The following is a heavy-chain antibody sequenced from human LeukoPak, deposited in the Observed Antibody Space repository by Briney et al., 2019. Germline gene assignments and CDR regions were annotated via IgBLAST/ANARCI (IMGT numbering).Heavy chain of an antibody. J-gene: IGHJ4*02. CDR3: AKDDDFWSGYYDY. CDR2: ISYHGSDK. Sequence: GGSLRLSCAASGFTFSSYGMHWVRQAPGKGLEWVAVISYHGSDKYYADSVKGRFTISRDNSKNTLYLQMNSLRAEDTAVYYCAKDDDFWSGYYDYWGQGTLVTVSS. CDR1: GFTFSSYG. D-gene: IGHD3-3*01. V-gene: IGHV3-30*18.